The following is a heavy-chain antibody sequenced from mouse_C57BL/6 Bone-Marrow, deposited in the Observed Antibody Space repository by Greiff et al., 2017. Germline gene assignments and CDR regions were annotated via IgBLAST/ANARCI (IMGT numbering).Heavy chain of an antibody. D-gene: IGHD1-1*01. Sequence: QVQLQQPGAELVKPGASVKLSCKASGYTFTSYWMQWVKQRPGQGLEWIGEIDPSDSYTNYNQKFKGKATLTVDTSSSTAYMQLSSLTSEDSAVYYCARSLITTVVVPDYWGQGTTLTVSS. CDR1: GYTFTSYW. CDR3: ARSLITTVVVPDY. CDR2: IDPSDSYT. J-gene: IGHJ2*01. V-gene: IGHV1-50*01.